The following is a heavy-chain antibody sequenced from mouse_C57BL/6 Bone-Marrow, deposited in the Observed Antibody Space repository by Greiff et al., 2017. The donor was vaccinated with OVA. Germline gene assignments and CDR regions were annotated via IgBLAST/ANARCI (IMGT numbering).Heavy chain of an antibody. CDR3: ASLWLRRDAMDY. Sequence: VKLMESGPGLVQPSQSLSITCTVSGFSLTSYGVHWVRQSPGKGLEWLGVIWSGGSTDYNAAFISRLSISKDNSKSQVFFKMNSLQADDTAIYYCASLWLRRDAMDYWGQGTSVTVSS. CDR2: IWSGGST. CDR1: GFSLTSYG. V-gene: IGHV2-2*01. D-gene: IGHD2-2*01. J-gene: IGHJ4*01.